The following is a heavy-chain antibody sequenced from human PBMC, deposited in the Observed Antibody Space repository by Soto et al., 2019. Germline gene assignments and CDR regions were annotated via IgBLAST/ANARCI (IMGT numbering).Heavy chain of an antibody. Sequence: PGGSLRLSCAASGFTFSSYGMHWVRQAPGKGLEWVAVISYDGSNKYYADSVKGRFTISRDNSKNTLYLQMNSLRAEDTAVYYCAKELGYCSSTSCPSFYGMDVWGQGTTVT. V-gene: IGHV3-30*18. CDR3: AKELGYCSSTSCPSFYGMDV. CDR1: GFTFSSYG. CDR2: ISYDGSNK. J-gene: IGHJ6*02. D-gene: IGHD2-2*01.